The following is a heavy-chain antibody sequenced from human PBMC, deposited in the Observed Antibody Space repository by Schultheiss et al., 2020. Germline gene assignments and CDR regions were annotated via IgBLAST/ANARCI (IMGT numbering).Heavy chain of an antibody. CDR3: ASRGYSGYDHWNY. J-gene: IGHJ4*02. V-gene: IGHV4-34*01. Sequence: SETLSLTCAVYGGSFSGYYWSWIRQPPGKGLEWIGEINHSGSTNYNPSLKSRVTISVDTSKNQFSLKLSSVTAADTAVYYCASRGYSGYDHWNYWGQGTLVTVSS. D-gene: IGHD5-12*01. CDR1: GGSFSGYY. CDR2: INHSGST.